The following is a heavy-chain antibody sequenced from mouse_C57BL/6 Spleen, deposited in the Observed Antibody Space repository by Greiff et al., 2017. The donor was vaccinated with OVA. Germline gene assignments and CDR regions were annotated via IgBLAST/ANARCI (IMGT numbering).Heavy chain of an antibody. V-gene: IGHV1-81*01. Sequence: QVQLQQSGAELARPGASVKLSCKASGYTFTSYGISWVKQRTGQGLEWIGEIYPRSGNTYYNEKFKGKATLTADKSSSTAYMELRSLTSEDSAVYFCAPGSSYNYAMDYWGQGTSVTVSS. CDR1: GYTFTSYG. CDR2: IYPRSGNT. D-gene: IGHD1-1*01. CDR3: APGSSYNYAMDY. J-gene: IGHJ4*01.